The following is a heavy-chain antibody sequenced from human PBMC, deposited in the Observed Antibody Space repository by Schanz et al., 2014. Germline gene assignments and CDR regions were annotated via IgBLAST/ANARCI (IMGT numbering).Heavy chain of an antibody. J-gene: IGHJ4*02. CDR3: AMGGYQLHH. CDR2: INSDGTTT. D-gene: IGHD1-7*01. V-gene: IGHV3-74*01. CDR1: GFTFSTYW. Sequence: VQLVASGGGVVQPGRSLRLSCAASGFTFSTYWMHWVRQAPGKGLVWVSHINSDGTTTTYADSVKGRFTISRDNAENTLYLQMNSLRVEDTAVYYCAMGGYQLHHWGQGTLVNGSS.